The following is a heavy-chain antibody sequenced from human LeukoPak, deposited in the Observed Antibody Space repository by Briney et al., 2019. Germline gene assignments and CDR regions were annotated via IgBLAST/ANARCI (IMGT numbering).Heavy chain of an antibody. CDR1: GAIFSSYW. V-gene: IGHV3-74*01. CDR2: INGDGSNT. CDR3: AKGMITFGGVIVTGFDI. D-gene: IGHD3-16*02. J-gene: IGHJ3*02. Sequence: GGSLRLSCAASGAIFSSYWMHWVRQAPGKGLVWVSRINGDGSNTDYADSVKGRFSISRDTAKNTLYLQMNSLRAEDTALYYCAKGMITFGGVIVTGFDIWGQGTMVTVSS.